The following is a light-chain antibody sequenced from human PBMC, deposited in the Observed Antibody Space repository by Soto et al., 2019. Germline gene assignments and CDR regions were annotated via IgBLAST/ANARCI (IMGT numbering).Light chain of an antibody. CDR3: QSYDGSLATSI. Sequence: QSVLTQPPSVSGTPGQRVSISCTGTSSNLGAGYDVHWYQQLPGAAPRLLIFGKNVRPSGVPDRFSGSKSGTSASLAITGLQAEDEAIYHCQSYDGSLATSIFGAGTKLTVL. CDR1: SSNLGAGYD. V-gene: IGLV1-40*01. CDR2: GKN. J-gene: IGLJ2*01.